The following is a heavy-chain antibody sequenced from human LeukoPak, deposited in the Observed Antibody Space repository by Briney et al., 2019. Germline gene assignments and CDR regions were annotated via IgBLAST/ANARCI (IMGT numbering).Heavy chain of an antibody. CDR2: MNPNSGHA. J-gene: IGHJ5*02. V-gene: IGHV1-8*01. CDR1: GYTFTSYD. Sequence: ASVKVSCKASGYTFTSYDIHWVRQAAGHGLEWMGWMNPNSGHAGHAQKFEARVTMTRDSSMSTAYMELSGLTSEDTAIYYCARGPALHSKWVGGRWFDPWGQGTLVTVAS. CDR3: ARGPALHSKWVGGRWFDP. D-gene: IGHD6-19*01.